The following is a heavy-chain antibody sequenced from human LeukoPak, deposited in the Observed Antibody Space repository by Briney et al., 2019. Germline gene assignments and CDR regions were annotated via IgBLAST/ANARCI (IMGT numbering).Heavy chain of an antibody. CDR1: GFTFSSYG. CDR3: AKESIVVVPAAIDAFDI. V-gene: IGHV3-30*02. J-gene: IGHJ3*02. D-gene: IGHD2-2*02. Sequence: PGGSLRLSCAASGFTFSSYGMHWVRQAPGKGLEWVAFIRYDGSNKYYADSVKGRFTISRVNSKNTLYLQMNSLRAEDTAVYYCAKESIVVVPAAIDAFDIWGQGTMVTVSS. CDR2: IRYDGSNK.